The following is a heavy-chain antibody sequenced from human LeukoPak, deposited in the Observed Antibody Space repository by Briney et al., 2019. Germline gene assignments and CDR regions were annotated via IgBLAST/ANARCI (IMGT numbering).Heavy chain of an antibody. D-gene: IGHD5-18*01. V-gene: IGHV3-21*06. Sequence: PGGSLRLSCAASGFTFSSYSMIWVRQAPGKGLEFISSISDSGRDIYYADSMKGRFTTSRDNGKNSLFLQMNSLRAEDTAVYYCARVIVRRVDTTEMDYWGQGTLVTVSS. CDR2: ISDSGRDI. CDR1: GFTFSSYS. J-gene: IGHJ4*02. CDR3: ARVIVRRVDTTEMDY.